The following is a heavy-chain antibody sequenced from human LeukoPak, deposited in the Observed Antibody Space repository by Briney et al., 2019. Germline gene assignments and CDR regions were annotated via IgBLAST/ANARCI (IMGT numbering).Heavy chain of an antibody. Sequence: ASVKVSCKASGYTFTGYYMHWVRQAPGQGLEWMGWINPNSGGTNYAQKFQGRVTMTRDTSISTACMELSRLRSDDTAVYYCARVLVGRGAFDIWGQGTMVTVSS. J-gene: IGHJ3*02. CDR3: ARVLVGRGAFDI. V-gene: IGHV1-2*02. CDR2: INPNSGGT. D-gene: IGHD1-26*01. CDR1: GYTFTGYY.